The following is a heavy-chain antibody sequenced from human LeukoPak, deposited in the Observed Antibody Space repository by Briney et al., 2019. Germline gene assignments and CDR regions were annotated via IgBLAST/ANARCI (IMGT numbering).Heavy chain of an antibody. CDR3: ARDQYCSGGSCDLGDAFDI. V-gene: IGHV4-59*01. CDR2: IYYSGST. Sequence: SETLSLTCTVSGGSISSYYWSWIRQPPGKGLEWIGYIYYSGSTNYNPSLKSRVTISVDTSENQFSLKLSSVTAADTAVYYCARDQYCSGGSCDLGDAFDIWGQGTMVTVSS. CDR1: GGSISSYY. J-gene: IGHJ3*02. D-gene: IGHD2-15*01.